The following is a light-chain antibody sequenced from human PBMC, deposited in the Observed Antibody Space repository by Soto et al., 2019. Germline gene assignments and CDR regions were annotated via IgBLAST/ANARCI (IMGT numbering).Light chain of an antibody. CDR2: GAS. Sequence: EIVLMQSPGTLSLSPGERATLSCRARQSVSSSYLAWYQQKPGQAPRLLIYGASSRATGIPDRFSGSGSGTDFTLTISRLEPEDFAGYYCQQYGSSPRTFGQGTKVEIK. V-gene: IGKV3-20*01. J-gene: IGKJ1*01. CDR1: QSVSSSY. CDR3: QQYGSSPRT.